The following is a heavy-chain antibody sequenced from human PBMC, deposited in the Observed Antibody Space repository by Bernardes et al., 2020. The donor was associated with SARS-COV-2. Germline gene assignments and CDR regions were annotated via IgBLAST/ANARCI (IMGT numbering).Heavy chain of an antibody. CDR2: FDPEDGET. CDR1: GYTLTELS. J-gene: IGHJ5*02. D-gene: IGHD2-2*01. CDR3: ATGPALVPAAREAWFDP. V-gene: IGHV1-24*01. Sequence: APVKVSCKVSGYTLTELSMHWVRQAPGKGLEWMGGFDPEDGETIYAQKFQGRVTMTEDTSTDTAYMELSSLRSEDTAVYYCATGPALVPAAREAWFDPWGQGTLITVSS.